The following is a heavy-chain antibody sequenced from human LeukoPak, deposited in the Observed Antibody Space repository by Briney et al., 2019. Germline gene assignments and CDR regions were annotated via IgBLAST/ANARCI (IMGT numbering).Heavy chain of an antibody. CDR2: ISYDGSNK. V-gene: IGHV3-30*04. CDR3: ARGRAVPFDY. J-gene: IGHJ4*02. Sequence: GGALRLSCAASGFTFSSYAMHWVRQAPGKGLEWVAVISYDGSNKYYADSVKGRFTISRDNSKNTLYLQMNSLRAEDTAVYYCARGRAVPFDYWGQGTLVTVSS. D-gene: IGHD2-2*01. CDR1: GFTFSSYA.